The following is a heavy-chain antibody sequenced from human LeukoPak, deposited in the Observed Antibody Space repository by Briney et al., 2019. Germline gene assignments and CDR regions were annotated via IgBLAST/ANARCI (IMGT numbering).Heavy chain of an antibody. CDR2: ISVYNGNT. CDR3: ARPYSSGNYYGMDV. Sequence: ASVKASCKASGYIFTSYGINWVRQAPGQGLEWMGWISVYNGNTNYAQKLQDRVTMTTDTSTSTAYMELRSLRSDDTAVYYCARPYSSGNYYGMDVWGQGTTVTVSS. CDR1: GYIFTSYG. D-gene: IGHD6-19*01. V-gene: IGHV1-18*01. J-gene: IGHJ6*02.